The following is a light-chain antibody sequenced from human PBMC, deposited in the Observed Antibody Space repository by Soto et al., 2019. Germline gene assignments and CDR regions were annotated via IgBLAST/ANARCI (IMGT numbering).Light chain of an antibody. Sequence: DIVMTQSPDSLAVSLGERATINCKSIQSVIYSSNNKNYLAWYQQKPGQPPKLLIYWASTRESGVPDRFSGSGSGTDFTLTISSLQAEDVAVYYCQQYYSTPTFGQGTKVDIK. CDR1: QSVIYSSNNKNY. CDR2: WAS. J-gene: IGKJ1*01. CDR3: QQYYSTPT. V-gene: IGKV4-1*01.